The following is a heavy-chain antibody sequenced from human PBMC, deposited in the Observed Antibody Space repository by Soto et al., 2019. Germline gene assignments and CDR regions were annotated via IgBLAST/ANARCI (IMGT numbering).Heavy chain of an antibody. J-gene: IGHJ6*03. CDR3: ASLEGRYYYYMDV. CDR2: IYYSGSN. CDR1: GGSISSGGYY. Sequence: TLSLTCTVSGGSISSGGYYWSWIRQHPGKGLERIGYIYYSGSNYYNPSLKSRDTISVDTSKNQFYLKLSSVTAADSAAYYCASLEGRYYYYMDVWGKGTTVTVSS. V-gene: IGHV4-31*03.